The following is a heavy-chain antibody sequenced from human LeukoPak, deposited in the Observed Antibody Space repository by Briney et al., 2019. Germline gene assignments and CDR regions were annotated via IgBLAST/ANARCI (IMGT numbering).Heavy chain of an antibody. CDR3: VRDGLGSLPYDL. CDR1: GFTFDDYG. D-gene: IGHD3/OR15-3a*01. CDR2: ITPDGSKT. V-gene: IGHV3-74*01. J-gene: IGHJ5*02. Sequence: PGGSLRLSCAASGFTFDDYGMSWVRQAPGKELVWVSAITPDGSKTTYADSVRGRFTISRDNAKNTLDLQMSSLRAEDTAVYYCVRDGLGSLPYDLWGQGTLVTVSS.